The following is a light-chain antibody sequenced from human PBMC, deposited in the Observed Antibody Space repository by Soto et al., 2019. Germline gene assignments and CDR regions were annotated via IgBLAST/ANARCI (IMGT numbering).Light chain of an antibody. J-gene: IGKJ1*01. CDR3: KQYNSYSRT. CDR1: QSISSW. Sequence: DIQMTQSPSTLSASVGDRVTITCRASQSISSWLAWYQQKPGKAPKLLIYDASSLESGVPSRFSVSGSGTEFTLTISCLQPDDFATYYCKQYNSYSRTFGQGTKVEIK. V-gene: IGKV1-5*01. CDR2: DAS.